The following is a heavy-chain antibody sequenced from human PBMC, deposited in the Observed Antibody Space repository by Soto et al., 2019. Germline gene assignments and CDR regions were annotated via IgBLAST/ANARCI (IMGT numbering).Heavy chain of an antibody. CDR2: INPNSGGT. V-gene: IGHV1-2*04. CDR3: AREPIGGSYPDYYYGMDV. CDR1: GYTFTGYY. J-gene: IGHJ6*02. Sequence: ASVKVSCKASGYTFTGYYMHWVRQAPGQGLEWMGWINPNSGGTNYAQKFQGWVTMIRDTSISTAYMELSRLRSDDTAVFYCAREPIGGSYPDYYYGMDVWGQGTTVTVS. D-gene: IGHD2-15*01.